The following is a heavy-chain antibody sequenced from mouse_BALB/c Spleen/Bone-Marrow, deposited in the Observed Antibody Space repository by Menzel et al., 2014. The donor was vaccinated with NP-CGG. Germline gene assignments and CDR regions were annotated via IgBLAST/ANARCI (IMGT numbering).Heavy chain of an antibody. CDR3: ARHAYYDQTEVSFVY. Sequence: DVKLVESGGNLVKSGGSLKLFCAASGFTFSSYGMSWVRQTPEKRLEWVVTISGGGSYTFYPDSVKGRFTISRDNAKNNRYLQLSSLRSEDTALYYCARHAYYDQTEVSFVYWGQGTLVTVSA. CDR1: GFTFSSYG. V-gene: IGHV5-9-2*01. D-gene: IGHD2-4*01. CDR2: ISGGGSYT. J-gene: IGHJ3*01.